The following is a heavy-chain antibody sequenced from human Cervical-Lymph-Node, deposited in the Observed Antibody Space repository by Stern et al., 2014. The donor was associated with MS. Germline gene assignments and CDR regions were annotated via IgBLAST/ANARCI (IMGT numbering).Heavy chain of an antibody. CDR3: ARDLGYSYDTDYYGMDV. J-gene: IGHJ6*02. D-gene: IGHD5-18*01. CDR1: GGSISSGGYY. CDR2: IYYSGST. V-gene: IGHV4-31*03. Sequence: QLQLQESGPGLVKPSQTLSLTCTVSGGSISSGGYYWSWIRQHPGKGLEWIGYIYYSGSTYYNQSLKSRVTISVDTSKNQFSLKLSSVTAADTAVYYCARDLGYSYDTDYYGMDVWGQGTTVTVSS.